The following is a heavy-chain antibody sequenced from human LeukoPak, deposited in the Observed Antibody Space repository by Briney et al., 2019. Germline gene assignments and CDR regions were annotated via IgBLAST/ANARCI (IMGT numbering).Heavy chain of an antibody. CDR3: ARSRGCFDY. Sequence: SETLSLTCTVSGGSISTYYWSLIRQPPGKGLEWIGYIYYSGSTNYNPSLKSRVTISVDTSKNQFSLKLTSVTAADTALYYCARSRGCFDYWGQGTLVTVSS. CDR2: IYYSGST. J-gene: IGHJ4*02. CDR1: GGSISTYY. D-gene: IGHD6-19*01. V-gene: IGHV4-59*13.